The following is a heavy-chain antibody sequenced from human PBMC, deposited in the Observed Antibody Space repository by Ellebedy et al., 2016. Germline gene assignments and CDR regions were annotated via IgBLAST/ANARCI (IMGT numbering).Heavy chain of an antibody. D-gene: IGHD4-17*01. CDR3: ATVTTPDDC. J-gene: IGHJ4*02. CDR1: GFIFSSYS. V-gene: IGHV3-30*03. CDR2: ISSDGIQN. Sequence: GESLKISXAASGFIFSSYSMNWVRQAPGKGLEWMAVISSDGIQNNYTDSVRGRFTVSRDNSRDTVYLQMNSLRPEDTAVYYCATVTTPDDCWGQGVLVAVSS.